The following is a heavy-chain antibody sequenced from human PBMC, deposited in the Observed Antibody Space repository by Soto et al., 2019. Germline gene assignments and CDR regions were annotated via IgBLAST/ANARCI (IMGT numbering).Heavy chain of an antibody. CDR1: GFTFTSSA. CDR3: AAGPTVTTGGGFSYFDY. V-gene: IGHV1-58*01. D-gene: IGHD4-17*01. Sequence: QMQLVQSGPEVKKPGTSVKVSCKASGFTFTSSAVQWVRQARGQRLEWIGWIVVGSGNTNYAQKFQERVTITRDMSTSTAYMELSSLRSEDTAVYYCAAGPTVTTGGGFSYFDYWGQGTLVTVSS. CDR2: IVVGSGNT. J-gene: IGHJ4*02.